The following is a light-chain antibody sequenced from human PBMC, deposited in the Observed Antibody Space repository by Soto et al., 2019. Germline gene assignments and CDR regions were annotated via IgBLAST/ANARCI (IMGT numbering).Light chain of an antibody. Sequence: QSVLTQPPSVSAAPGQTVTISCSGSSSNIGNNDVSWYQQLPGTVPKLLIYDDNKRSSGIPDRFSGSKSGTSATLGITGLQAGDEADYYCGTWDSSLSAVLFGGGTKVTVL. CDR2: DDN. J-gene: IGLJ2*01. V-gene: IGLV1-51*01. CDR1: SSNIGNND. CDR3: GTWDSSLSAVL.